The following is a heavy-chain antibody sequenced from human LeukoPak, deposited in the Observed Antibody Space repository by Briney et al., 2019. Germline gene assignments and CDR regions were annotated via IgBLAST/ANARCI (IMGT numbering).Heavy chain of an antibody. J-gene: IGHJ4*02. V-gene: IGHV3-23*01. CDR3: AKTSSSGWYAFDS. D-gene: IGHD6-19*01. Sequence: PEGSLRLSCAASGFTFSRYPMSWVRQAPGKGLEWVSTLSAAGGGTYYADSVRGRFTISRDDSKNTLYLQMFSLRAEDTALYYCAKTSSSGWYAFDSWGQGTLVTVSS. CDR1: GFTFSRYP. CDR2: LSAAGGGT.